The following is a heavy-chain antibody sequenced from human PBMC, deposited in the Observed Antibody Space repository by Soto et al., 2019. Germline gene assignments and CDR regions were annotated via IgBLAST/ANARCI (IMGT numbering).Heavy chain of an antibody. CDR2: ITSSGSTT. CDR3: ARERYSYGPYYFDY. Sequence: GGSLRLSCAASGFTFSDYYMSWIRQAPGKGLEWVSSITSSGSTTYYTDSVKGRFTISRDNAKNSLYLQMNSLRAEDTAVYYCARERYSYGPYYFDYWGQGTLVTVSS. D-gene: IGHD5-18*01. J-gene: IGHJ4*02. V-gene: IGHV3-11*01. CDR1: GFTFSDYY.